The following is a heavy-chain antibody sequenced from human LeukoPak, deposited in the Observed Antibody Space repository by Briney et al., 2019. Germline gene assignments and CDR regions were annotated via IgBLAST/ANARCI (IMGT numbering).Heavy chain of an antibody. CDR1: GYTFTIYV. J-gene: IGHJ4*02. Sequence: GASVKVSCKASGYTFTIYVNSWERQAPGQGLEWMGWISAYNGNTKYAQKVQGRVTMTTDTSTTTAYMELRSLRSDDTAVYYCARDYRYDGSAYYYAGRDYWGQGTLVTVSS. V-gene: IGHV1-18*01. CDR2: ISAYNGNT. CDR3: ARDYRYDGSAYYYAGRDY. D-gene: IGHD3-22*01.